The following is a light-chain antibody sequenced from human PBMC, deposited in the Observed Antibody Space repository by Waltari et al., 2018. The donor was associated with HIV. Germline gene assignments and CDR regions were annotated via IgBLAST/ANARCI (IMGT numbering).Light chain of an antibody. Sequence: QSALTQPASVSGSPGQSITISCTGTSSDVGSYNLVSWYQHHPGKAPKRMIYEVNKRPSGVSNRFSGSKSGNTASLTISGLQAEDEADYYCCSYAGSSSFWVFGGGTKLTVL. CDR1: SSDVGSYNL. J-gene: IGLJ3*02. V-gene: IGLV2-23*02. CDR2: EVN. CDR3: CSYAGSSSFWV.